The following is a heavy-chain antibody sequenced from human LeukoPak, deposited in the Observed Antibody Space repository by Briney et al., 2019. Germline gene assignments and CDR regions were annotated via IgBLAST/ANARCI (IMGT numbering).Heavy chain of an antibody. CDR2: IYSGGST. CDR3: ARVGSSSSSDAFDI. Sequence: GGSLRLSCAASGFTVSSNYMSWVRQAPGKGLEWVSVIYSGGSTYYADSVKGRFTISRDNSKNTLYLQMNSLRAEDTAVYYCARVGSSSSSDAFDIWGQGTMVTVSS. J-gene: IGHJ3*02. V-gene: IGHV3-66*01. D-gene: IGHD6-13*01. CDR1: GFTVSSNY.